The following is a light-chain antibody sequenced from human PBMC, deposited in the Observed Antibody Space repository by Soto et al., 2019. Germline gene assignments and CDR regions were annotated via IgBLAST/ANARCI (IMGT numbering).Light chain of an antibody. CDR2: EGS. CDR1: SSDVGTYNL. Sequence: QSVLTQPASVSGSPEQSITISCTGTSSDVGTYNLVSWYQQYPGKAPKPIIYEGSERPSGISNRFSGSKSGNTASLTISGLQAEDEADYYCSSYAGRSSLYVFGTGTKVTVL. J-gene: IGLJ1*01. V-gene: IGLV2-23*01. CDR3: SSYAGRSSLYV.